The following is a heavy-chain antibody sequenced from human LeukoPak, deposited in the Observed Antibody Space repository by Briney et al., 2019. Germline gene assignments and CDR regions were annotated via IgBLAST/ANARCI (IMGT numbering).Heavy chain of an antibody. CDR2: ISGSGVST. CDR1: GFRFSSYV. CDR3: AKDERNWNYNLASQTYD. J-gene: IGHJ4*02. V-gene: IGHV3-23*01. D-gene: IGHD1-7*01. Sequence: GGSLRLACAASGFRFSSYVMSWVRQAPGKGLEWVSAISGSGVSTYYADSVKGRFTVSRDNSKNTLYLQMSSLRAEDTAVYYCAKDERNWNYNLASQTYDWGQGTLVTVSS.